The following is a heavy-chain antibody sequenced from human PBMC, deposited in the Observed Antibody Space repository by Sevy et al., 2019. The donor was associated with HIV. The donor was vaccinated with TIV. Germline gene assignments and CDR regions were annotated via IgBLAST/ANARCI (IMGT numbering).Heavy chain of an antibody. D-gene: IGHD6-6*01. CDR2: ISYNGSNK. CDR1: GFTFSSYG. Sequence: GGSLRLSCAASGFTFSSYGMHWVRQAPGKGLEWVAVISYNGSNKYYADSVKGRFTNSRDNSKNTPYLQMNSLRAEDTALYYCAKDEGIEYSSSSFVGLIDYWGQGTLVTVSS. V-gene: IGHV3-30*18. J-gene: IGHJ4*02. CDR3: AKDEGIEYSSSSFVGLIDY.